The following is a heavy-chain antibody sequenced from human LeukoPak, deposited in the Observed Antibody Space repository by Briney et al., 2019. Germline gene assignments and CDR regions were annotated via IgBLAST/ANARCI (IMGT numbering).Heavy chain of an antibody. CDR3: ALRAYGIDNDY. Sequence: ASVKFSCKASGYTFSSYGISWVRQARGQGLEWMGWISAYNGNTNYAQKLQGRVTMTTDTSTSTAYMELRSLRSDDTAVYYCALRAYGIDNDYWGQGTLVTVSS. CDR2: ISAYNGNT. CDR1: GYTFSSYG. J-gene: IGHJ4*02. D-gene: IGHD1-14*01. V-gene: IGHV1-18*01.